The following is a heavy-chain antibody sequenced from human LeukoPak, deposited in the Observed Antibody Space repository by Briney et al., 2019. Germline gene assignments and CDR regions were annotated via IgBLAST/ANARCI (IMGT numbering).Heavy chain of an antibody. D-gene: IGHD3-16*01. CDR2: IYPGDSDT. J-gene: IGHJ4*02. CDR1: GYSFTSYW. CDR3: ARHDLGSVLNPFGDY. Sequence: GEPLKISCKGSGYSFTSYWIGWVRQLPGKGLEWMGIIYPGDSDTRYSPSFQGQVTISADKSISTAYLQWSSLKASDTAMYYCARHDLGSVLNPFGDYWGQGTLVTVSS. V-gene: IGHV5-51*01.